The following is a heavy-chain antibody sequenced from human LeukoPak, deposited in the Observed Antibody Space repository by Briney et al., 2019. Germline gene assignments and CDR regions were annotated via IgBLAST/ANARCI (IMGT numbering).Heavy chain of an antibody. CDR1: GGSISSYY. Sequence: SETLSLTCTVSGGSISSYYWSWIRQPPGKGLEWIGYIYYSGSTNYNPSLKSRVTISVDTSKNQFSLKLSSVTAADTAVYYCARDHLDSSGYNWFDPWGQGTLVTVSS. V-gene: IGHV4-59*01. CDR3: ARDHLDSSGYNWFDP. CDR2: IYYSGST. D-gene: IGHD3-22*01. J-gene: IGHJ5*02.